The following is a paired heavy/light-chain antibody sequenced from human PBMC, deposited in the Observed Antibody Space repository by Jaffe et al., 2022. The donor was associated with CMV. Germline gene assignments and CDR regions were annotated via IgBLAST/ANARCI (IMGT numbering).Light chain of an antibody. CDR1: QGISSA. CDR2: DAS. V-gene: IGKV1D-13*01. CDR3: QQFNNYPLT. Sequence: AIQLTQSPSSLSASVGDRVTITCRASQGISSALAWYQQKPGKAPKLLIYDASSLESGVPSRFSGSGSGTDFTLTISSLQPEDFATYYCQQFNNYPLTFGGGTKVEIK. J-gene: IGKJ4*01.
Heavy chain of an antibody. CDR3: AKGDLGAYYYDSSGPFDY. Sequence: EVQLVESGGGLVQPGGSLRLSCAASGFTFSSYAMSWVRQAPGKGLEWVSAISGSGGSTYYADSVKGRFTISRDNSKNTLYLQMNSLRAEDTAVYYCAKGDLGAYYYDSSGPFDYWGQGTLVTVSS. CDR2: ISGSGGST. D-gene: IGHD3-22*01. CDR1: GFTFSSYA. V-gene: IGHV3-23*04. J-gene: IGHJ4*02.